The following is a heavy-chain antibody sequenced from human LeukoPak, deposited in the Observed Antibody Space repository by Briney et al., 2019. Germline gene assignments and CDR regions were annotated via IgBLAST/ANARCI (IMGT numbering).Heavy chain of an antibody. CDR2: ISYDGSNK. J-gene: IGHJ6*04. Sequence: GGFLGLSCAASGFTFSSYAMHWVRQAPGKGLEWVAVISYDGSNKYYADSVKGRFTISRDNSKNTLYLQMNSLRAEDTAVYYCAKYYYGSGDVWGKGTTVTVSS. CDR1: GFTFSSYA. CDR3: AKYYYGSGDV. V-gene: IGHV3-30*04. D-gene: IGHD3-10*01.